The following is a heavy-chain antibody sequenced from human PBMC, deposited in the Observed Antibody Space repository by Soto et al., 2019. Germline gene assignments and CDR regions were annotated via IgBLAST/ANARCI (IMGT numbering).Heavy chain of an antibody. CDR3: AKDRSGDLDY. J-gene: IGHJ4*02. Sequence: GGSLRLSCAASGFTFSSYGMHWVRQAPGKGLEWVAVISYDGSNKYYADSVKGRFTISRDNSKNTLYLQMNSLRAEDTAVYYCAKDRSGDLDYWGQGTLVTVSS. V-gene: IGHV3-30*18. D-gene: IGHD4-17*01. CDR1: GFTFSSYG. CDR2: ISYDGSNK.